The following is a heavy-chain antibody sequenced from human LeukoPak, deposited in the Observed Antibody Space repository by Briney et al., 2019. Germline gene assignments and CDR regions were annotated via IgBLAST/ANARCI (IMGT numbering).Heavy chain of an antibody. CDR1: GYTFTSYG. Sequence: ASVKVSCKASGYTFTSYGISWVRQAPGQGLEWMGIINPSGGSTSYAQKFQGRVTMTRDMSTSTVYMELSSLRSEDTAVYYCARGVHYYDSSGQFDYWGQGTLVTVSS. CDR3: ARGVHYYDSSGQFDY. V-gene: IGHV1-46*01. J-gene: IGHJ4*02. D-gene: IGHD3-22*01. CDR2: INPSGGST.